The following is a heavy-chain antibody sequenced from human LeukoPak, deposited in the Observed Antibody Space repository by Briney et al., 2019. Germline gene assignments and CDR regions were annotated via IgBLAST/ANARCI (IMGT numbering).Heavy chain of an antibody. D-gene: IGHD3-22*01. CDR1: GGSISSYY. CDR2: IYYSGST. CDR3: ATFGYYYDSSGYYYVLGFDY. Sequence: SETLSLTCTVSGGSISSYYWSWIRQPPGKGLEWIGYIYYSGSTNYNPSLKSRVTISVDTSKNQFSLKLSSVTAADTAVYYCATFGYYYDSSGYYYVLGFDYWGQGTLVTVSS. V-gene: IGHV4-59*01. J-gene: IGHJ4*02.